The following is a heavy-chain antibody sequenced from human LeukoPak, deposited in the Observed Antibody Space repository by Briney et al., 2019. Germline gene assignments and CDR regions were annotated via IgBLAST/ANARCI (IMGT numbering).Heavy chain of an antibody. CDR1: GYTFTGYY. CDR3: ARVKRGSNAFDI. Sequence: ASVKVSCKASGYTFTGYYMHWVRQAPGQGLEWMGRINPNSGGTNYAQKFQGRVTMTRDTSISTAYMELSRLRSDDTAVYYCARVKRGSNAFDIWGQGTMVTVSS. V-gene: IGHV1-2*06. CDR2: INPNSGGT. D-gene: IGHD1-26*01. J-gene: IGHJ3*02.